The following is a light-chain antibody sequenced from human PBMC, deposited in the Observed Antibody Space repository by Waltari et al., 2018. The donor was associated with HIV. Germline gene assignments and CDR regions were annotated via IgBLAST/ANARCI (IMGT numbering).Light chain of an antibody. CDR1: TSNFGAGYD. V-gene: IGLV1-40*01. Sequence: QSVLTQPPSVSGAPGQRVTIPCTGSTSNFGAGYDVQWYQHLPGTAPKLLILSSNYRPSGVPDRFSCSKSGTSASLASTGLRAEDEADYYCQSHDRILGDVVFGGGTNLTVL. CDR3: QSHDRILGDVV. J-gene: IGLJ2*01. CDR2: SSN.